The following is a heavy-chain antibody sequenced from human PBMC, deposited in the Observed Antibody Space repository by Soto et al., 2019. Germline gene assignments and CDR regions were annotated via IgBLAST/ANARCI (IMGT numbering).Heavy chain of an antibody. D-gene: IGHD5-18*01. J-gene: IGHJ4*02. V-gene: IGHV4-61*01. CDR3: AREGYNFGPFDY. CDR2: IYYSGST. CDR1: GGSISSGHYY. Sequence: SETLSLTCTVSGGSISSGHYYWSWIRQPPGKGLEWIGYIYYSGSTNYNPSLKSRVTISVDTSKNQFSLKLSSVTAADTAVYYCAREGYNFGPFDYWGQGALVTVSS.